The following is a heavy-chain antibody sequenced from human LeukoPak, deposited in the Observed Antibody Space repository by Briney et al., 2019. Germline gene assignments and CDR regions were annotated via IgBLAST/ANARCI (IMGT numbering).Heavy chain of an antibody. J-gene: IGHJ5*02. CDR3: VRSPACSSGTCYPNWFDP. D-gene: IGHD2-15*01. Sequence: GESLRISCEGSGYIFNNYRITWVRQMPGKGLEWMGITYPGDSNTRYSPSFQGQVTISADKSISSAYLQWSSLKASDTAMYYCVRSPACSSGTCYPNWFDPWGQGTLVTVSS. V-gene: IGHV5-51*01. CDR2: TYPGDSNT. CDR1: GYIFNNYR.